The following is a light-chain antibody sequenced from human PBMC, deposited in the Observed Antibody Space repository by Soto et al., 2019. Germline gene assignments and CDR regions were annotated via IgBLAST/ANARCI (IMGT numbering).Light chain of an antibody. V-gene: IGKV4-1*01. CDR2: WAS. Sequence: DIVMTQSPDSLAVSLGERATINCKSSQSVLYSSNNKNYLAWYQQKPGQPPKLLIYWASTRESGVPDRFSGSGSFTDFTLTISSLQAEDVAVYYCQQYYSTPGTFGQGTKVEIK. CDR1: QSVLYSSNNKNY. CDR3: QQYYSTPGT. J-gene: IGKJ1*01.